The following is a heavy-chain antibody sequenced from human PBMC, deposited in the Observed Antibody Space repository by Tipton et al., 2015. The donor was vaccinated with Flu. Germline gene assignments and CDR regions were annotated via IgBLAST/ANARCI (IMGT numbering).Heavy chain of an antibody. Sequence: TLSLTCSVSGGSISSYYWSWIRQPAGKGLEWIGRIYTSGSSNYNPSLKSRVTMSVDTSKNQFSLKLSSVTAADTAVYYCARRRLGPTRDVFDVWGQGTMVTVSS. J-gene: IGHJ3*01. CDR3: ARRRLGPTRDVFDV. D-gene: IGHD1-26*01. CDR2: IYTSGSS. V-gene: IGHV4-4*07. CDR1: GGSISSYY.